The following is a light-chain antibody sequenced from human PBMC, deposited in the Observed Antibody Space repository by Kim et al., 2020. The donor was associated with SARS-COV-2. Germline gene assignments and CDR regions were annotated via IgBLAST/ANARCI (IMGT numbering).Light chain of an antibody. CDR1: SSNIGANYA. CDR2: SDA. CDR3: QSYDSSLSGHVL. V-gene: IGLV1-40*01. Sequence: QLVLTQPPSVSGAPGQRVTISCTGSSSNIGANYAVHWYQQLPGAAPKLLIYSDANRPSGVPDRFSASKSGTSASLAITGLQAEDEADYYCQSYDSSLSGHVLFGGGTQLTVL. J-gene: IGLJ2*01.